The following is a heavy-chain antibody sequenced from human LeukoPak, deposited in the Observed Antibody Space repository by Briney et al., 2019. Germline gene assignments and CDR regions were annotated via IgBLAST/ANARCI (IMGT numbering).Heavy chain of an antibody. CDR2: ISRNGGST. D-gene: IGHD6-13*01. J-gene: IGHJ4*02. CDR1: GFSFSSYD. CDR3: VKIAAD. Sequence: PGGSLRLSCSASGFSFSSYDMHWVRQAPGKGLEYVSGISRNGGSTYYAASVKGRFTISRDNSKNTLYLQMSSLRGEDTAVYYCVKIAADWGQGTLVTVSS. V-gene: IGHV3-64D*06.